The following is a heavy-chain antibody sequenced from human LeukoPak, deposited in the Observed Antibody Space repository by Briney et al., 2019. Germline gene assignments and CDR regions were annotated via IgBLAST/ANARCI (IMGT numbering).Heavy chain of an antibody. CDR2: IWYDGSNK. CDR3: VGSANLAD. Sequence: GGSLRLSCAASGFTFSTYGMHWVRQAPGKGLEWVAVIWYDGSNKYYADSLKGRFTISRDNAKNSLYLQMYSLRVEDTAVYYCVGSANLADWGQGTLVTVSS. V-gene: IGHV3-33*03. CDR1: GFTFSTYG. J-gene: IGHJ4*02. D-gene: IGHD4/OR15-4a*01.